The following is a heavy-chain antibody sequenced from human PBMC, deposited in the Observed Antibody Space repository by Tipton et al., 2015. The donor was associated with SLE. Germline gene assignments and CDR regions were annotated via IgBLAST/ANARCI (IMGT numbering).Heavy chain of an antibody. V-gene: IGHV4-59*01. CDR1: GGSISSYF. J-gene: IGHJ4*02. CDR2: VYHTYST. Sequence: GLVKPSETLSLTCTVSGGSISSYFWTWLRQPPGKGLEWIGYVYHTYSTNYNPSLKRRASISLDTSSNRFYLDLTSVTAADTAVYFCAGATIELPLYYFGSWGQGSLVTVSS. CDR3: AGATIELPLYYFGS. D-gene: IGHD2-21*01.